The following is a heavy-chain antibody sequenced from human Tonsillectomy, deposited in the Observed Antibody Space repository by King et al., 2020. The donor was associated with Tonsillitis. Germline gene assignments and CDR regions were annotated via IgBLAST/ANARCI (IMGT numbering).Heavy chain of an antibody. J-gene: IGHJ2*01. CDR2: IYYSGST. V-gene: IGHV4-30-4*07. CDR3: ARVSELVFMGWYFDL. Sequence: QLQESGPGLVKPSQTLSLTCAVSGGSISSGGYSWSWIRQPPGKGLEWIGYIYYSGSTYYNPSLKSRVTMSVDTSKNQFSLKLSSVTAADTVVYYCARVSELVFMGWYFDLWGRGSPVTVSS. CDR1: GGSISSGGYS. D-gene: IGHD2-8*02.